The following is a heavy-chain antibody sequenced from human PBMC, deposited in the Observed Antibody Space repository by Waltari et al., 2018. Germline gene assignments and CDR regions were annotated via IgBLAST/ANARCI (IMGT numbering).Heavy chain of an antibody. J-gene: IGHJ6*03. V-gene: IGHV4-34*01. CDR1: GGSFSGYY. D-gene: IGHD3-16*02. CDR2: INHSGST. CDR3: ARGVIDYYYYYYMDV. Sequence: QVQLQQWGAGLLKPSETLSLTCAVYGGSFSGYYWSWIRQSPGKGLEWIGEINHSGSTNYNPALKSRVTISVDTSKNQFSLKLSSVTAADTAVYYCARGVIDYYYYYYMDVWGKGTTVTVSS.